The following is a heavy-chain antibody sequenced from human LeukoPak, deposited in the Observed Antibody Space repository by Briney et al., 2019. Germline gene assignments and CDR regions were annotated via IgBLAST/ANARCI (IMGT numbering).Heavy chain of an antibody. Sequence: GGSLRLSCVASGFTFSRFEMNWVRQAPGKGLEWVSYISSSSSTIYYADSVKGRFTISRDNAKNSLYLQMNSLRAEDTAVYYCARGPQRPYSSSWYGGVVDYWGQGTLVTVSS. CDR1: GFTFSRFE. J-gene: IGHJ4*02. CDR2: ISSSSSTI. V-gene: IGHV3-48*01. D-gene: IGHD6-13*01. CDR3: ARGPQRPYSSSWYGGVVDY.